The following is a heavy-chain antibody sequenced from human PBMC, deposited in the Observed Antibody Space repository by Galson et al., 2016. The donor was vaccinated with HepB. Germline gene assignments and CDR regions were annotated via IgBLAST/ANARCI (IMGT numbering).Heavy chain of an antibody. CDR2: IYWDEAQ. CDR1: GLSPRTSGVG. D-gene: IGHD1-26*01. Sequence: PEPVQPRQTLTLPCPFPGLSPRTSGVGVGWIRLPSGKSLEWLALIYWDEAQRYSPSHNSKHTITNNTSKNQVVLTMTNMDPVDTATYYCAHGVGAFDPWGQGTLVTVSS. J-gene: IGHJ5*02. V-gene: IGHV2-5*02. CDR3: AHGVGAFDP.